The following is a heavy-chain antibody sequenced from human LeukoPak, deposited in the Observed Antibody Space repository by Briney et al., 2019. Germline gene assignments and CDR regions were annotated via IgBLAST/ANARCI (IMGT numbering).Heavy chain of an antibody. Sequence: SETLSLTCAVYGGSLSGYYWSWIRQPPGKGLEWIGEINHSGNTNYNPSLKSRVTMSVDTSKNHFYLELTSVTAADTAVYYCARQGSGSSYYYYTLPYWGQGTLVTVSS. CDR1: GGSLSGYY. J-gene: IGHJ4*02. CDR3: ARQGSGSSYYYYTLPY. CDR2: INHSGNT. V-gene: IGHV4-34*01. D-gene: IGHD1-26*01.